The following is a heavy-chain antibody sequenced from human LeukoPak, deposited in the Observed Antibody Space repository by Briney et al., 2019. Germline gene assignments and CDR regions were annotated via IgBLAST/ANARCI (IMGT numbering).Heavy chain of an antibody. CDR2: IYYSGST. CDR3: ARQGGGYYYDSSGFSSLRDY. V-gene: IGHV4-39*01. D-gene: IGHD3-22*01. J-gene: IGHJ4*02. Sequence: SETLSLTCTVSGGSISSSSYYWGWIRQPPGKGLEWIGSIYYSGSTYYNPSLKSRVTISVDTSKNQFSLKLSSVTAAETAVYYCARQGGGYYYDSSGFSSLRDYWGQGTLVTVSS. CDR1: GGSISSSSYY.